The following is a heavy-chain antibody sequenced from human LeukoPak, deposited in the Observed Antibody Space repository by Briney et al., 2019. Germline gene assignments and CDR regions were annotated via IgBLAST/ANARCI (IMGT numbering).Heavy chain of an antibody. D-gene: IGHD2-15*01. J-gene: IGHJ6*03. Sequence: VASVKVSCKASGRTFTSYTISWVRQAPGQGLEWMGRIIPILGIANYAQKFQGRVTITADTSTSTAYMELSSLRSDDTAVSYCARDSYCRGGSCYPRRYYYYYMDVWGKGTTVTVSS. CDR2: IIPILGIA. CDR3: ARDSYCRGGSCYPRRYYYYYMDV. V-gene: IGHV1-69*10. CDR1: GRTFTSYT.